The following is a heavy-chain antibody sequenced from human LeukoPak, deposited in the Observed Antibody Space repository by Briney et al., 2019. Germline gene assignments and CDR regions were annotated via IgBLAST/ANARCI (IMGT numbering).Heavy chain of an antibody. J-gene: IGHJ4*02. D-gene: IGHD6-6*01. V-gene: IGHV4-34*01. CDR2: INHSGST. CDR1: GGSFSGYY. CDR3: ARGRRSSASPDY. Sequence: PSETLSLTCAVYGGSFSGYYWSWIRQPPGKGLEWIGEINHSGSTNYNPSLKRRVTISVDTSKNQFSLKLSSVTAADTAVCYCARGRRSSASPDYWGQGTLVTVSS.